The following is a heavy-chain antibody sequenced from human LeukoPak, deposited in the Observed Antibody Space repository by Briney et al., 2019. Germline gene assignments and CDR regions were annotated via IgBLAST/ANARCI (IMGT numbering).Heavy chain of an antibody. V-gene: IGHV1-18*01. CDR3: ARADIIVVAGATPVGSGFEY. Sequence: AASVNVSCKTSGYTFTTYGISWLRQAPGQGLEWMGWISAHKGDTEYAQKFQGRVTMTRDTSTSTAYMELQSLTSDDTAVYYCARADIIVVAGATPVGSGFEYWGQGALITVS. CDR1: GYTFTTYG. J-gene: IGHJ4*02. CDR2: ISAHKGDT. D-gene: IGHD2-15*01.